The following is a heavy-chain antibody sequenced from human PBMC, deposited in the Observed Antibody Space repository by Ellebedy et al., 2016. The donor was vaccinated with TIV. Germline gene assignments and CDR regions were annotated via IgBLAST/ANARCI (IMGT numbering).Heavy chain of an antibody. CDR2: IYYSGST. CDR3: AREVDILTGDDY. CDR1: GGSISSSSYY. V-gene: IGHV4-39*07. Sequence: SETLSLTXTVSGGSISSSSYYWGWIRQPPGKGLEWIGSIYYSGSTYYNPSLKSRVAISVDTSKNQFSLKLSSVTAADTAVYYCAREVDILTGDDYWGQGTLVTVSS. D-gene: IGHD3-9*01. J-gene: IGHJ4*02.